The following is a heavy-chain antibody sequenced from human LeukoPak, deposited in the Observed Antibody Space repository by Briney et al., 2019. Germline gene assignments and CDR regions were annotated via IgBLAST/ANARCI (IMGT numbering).Heavy chain of an antibody. V-gene: IGHV3-30-3*01. CDR1: GFTFSSYA. Sequence: GRSLRLSCAAPGFTFSSYAMHWVRQAPGKGLEWVAVISYDGSNKYYADSVKGRFTISRDNSKNTLYLQMNSLRAEDTAVYYCALANGAFDIWGQGTMVAVSS. J-gene: IGHJ3*02. D-gene: IGHD2-8*01. CDR2: ISYDGSNK. CDR3: ALANGAFDI.